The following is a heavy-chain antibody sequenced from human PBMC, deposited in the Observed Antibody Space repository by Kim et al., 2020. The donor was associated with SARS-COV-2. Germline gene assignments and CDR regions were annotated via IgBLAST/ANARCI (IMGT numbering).Heavy chain of an antibody. Sequence: ASVKVSCKTSGYTFSTSGVSWVRQAPGQGLEWMGWITVYNGNTNYAQKLQGRVTMTTDTSTSTAYMELRSLTSDDTAVYYCARGGGSYWYVDYWGQGTRV. CDR1: GYTFSTSG. D-gene: IGHD3-16*01. V-gene: IGHV1-18*01. CDR3: ARGGGSYWYVDY. J-gene: IGHJ4*02. CDR2: ITVYNGNT.